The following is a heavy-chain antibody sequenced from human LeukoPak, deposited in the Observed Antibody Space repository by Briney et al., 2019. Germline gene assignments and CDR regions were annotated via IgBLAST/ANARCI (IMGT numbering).Heavy chain of an antibody. CDR3: ARGFRFDFWSGYLAALYGMDV. D-gene: IGHD3-3*01. V-gene: IGHV4-4*08. CDR1: GGSISSDY. Sequence: SETLSLTCTVSGGSISSDYWSWIRQPPGKGLEWIGYISISGTTNFNPSLKSRVTISVDTSKNQFSLKVTSVTAADTALYYCARGFRFDFWSGYLAALYGMDVWGQGTTVTVSS. J-gene: IGHJ6*02. CDR2: ISISGTT.